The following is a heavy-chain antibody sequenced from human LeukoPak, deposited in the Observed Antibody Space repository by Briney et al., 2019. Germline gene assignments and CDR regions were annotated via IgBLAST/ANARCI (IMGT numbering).Heavy chain of an antibody. V-gene: IGHV3-7*03. D-gene: IGHD3-22*01. CDR1: GFSFSSYW. CDR2: IKEDGSKE. Sequence: GGSLRLSCAASGFSFSSYWMSWVRQAPGTGLEWVADIKEDGSKECFADSLKGRFTISRDNAKNSLYLQMNSLRAEDTAVYYCAKEEGYYYDSGGYYVEYFQHWGQGTLVTVSS. CDR3: AKEEGYYYDSGGYYVEYFQH. J-gene: IGHJ1*01.